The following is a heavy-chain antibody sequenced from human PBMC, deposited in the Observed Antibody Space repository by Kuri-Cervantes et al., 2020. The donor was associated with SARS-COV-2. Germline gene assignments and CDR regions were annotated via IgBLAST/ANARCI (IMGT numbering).Heavy chain of an antibody. CDR3: ARAPDFDIWDGYPYYFDY. V-gene: IGHV1-18*01. D-gene: IGHD3-3*01. CDR1: GYTFTSYG. CDR2: ISAYNGNT. Sequence: ASVKVSCKASGYTFTSYGISWVRQAPGQGLEWMGWISAYNGNTNYAQKLQGRVTMTTDTSTNTAHMELRSLRSDDTALYFCARAPDFDIWDGYPYYFDYWGQGTLVTVSS. J-gene: IGHJ4*02.